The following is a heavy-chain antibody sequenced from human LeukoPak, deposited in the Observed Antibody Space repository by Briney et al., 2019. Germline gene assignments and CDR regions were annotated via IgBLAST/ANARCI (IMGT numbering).Heavy chain of an antibody. CDR1: GGSFSGYY. J-gene: IGHJ5*02. CDR3: ARQTSNYLNWFDP. Sequence: SETLSLTCAVYGGSFSGYYWSWIRQPPGKGLEWIGEINHSGSTNYNPSLKSRVTISVDTSKNQFSLKLSSVTAADTAVYYCARQTSNYLNWFDPWGQGTLVTVSS. CDR2: INHSGST. V-gene: IGHV4-34*01. D-gene: IGHD4-11*01.